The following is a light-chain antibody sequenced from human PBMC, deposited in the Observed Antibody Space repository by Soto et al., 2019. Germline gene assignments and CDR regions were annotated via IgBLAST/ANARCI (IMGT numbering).Light chain of an antibody. Sequence: DIQLTQSPSTLSASVGDRVTISCRASQSINNYLAWYQQKPGKAPKLLIYNASTLESGVPSTFSGSGSGTEFSLTISSLPPDYFATYYCQPYGNLWTFGQGTKVEIK. CDR2: NAS. CDR3: QPYGNLWT. J-gene: IGKJ1*01. V-gene: IGKV1-5*03. CDR1: QSINNY.